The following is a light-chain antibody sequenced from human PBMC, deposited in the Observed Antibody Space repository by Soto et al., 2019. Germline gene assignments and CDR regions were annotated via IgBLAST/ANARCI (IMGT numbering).Light chain of an antibody. Sequence: DIQMTQAPSSLSASVGDRVTITCRARQDISTYLAWYQQKPGKVPKLLISAAYTLQSGVPPRFSGSGSGTDFTLTISSLQPEEVATYYCQKYDNAPLTFGGGTKVEIK. CDR3: QKYDNAPLT. CDR2: AAY. V-gene: IGKV1-27*01. J-gene: IGKJ4*01. CDR1: QDISTY.